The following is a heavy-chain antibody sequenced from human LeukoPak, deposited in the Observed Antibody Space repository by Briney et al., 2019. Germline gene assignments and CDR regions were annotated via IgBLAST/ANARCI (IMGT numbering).Heavy chain of an antibody. CDR1: GFTFSSYE. J-gene: IGHJ4*02. V-gene: IGHV3-48*03. D-gene: IGHD6-13*01. Sequence: RPGGSLRLSCAASGFTFSSYEMNWVRQAPGKGLEWVSYISSSGSTIYYADSVKGRFTISRDNAKNSLYLQMNSLRAEDTAVYYCATDGGPAYSSSWYLYWGQGSLVTVSS. CDR2: ISSSGSTI. CDR3: ATDGGPAYSSSWYLY.